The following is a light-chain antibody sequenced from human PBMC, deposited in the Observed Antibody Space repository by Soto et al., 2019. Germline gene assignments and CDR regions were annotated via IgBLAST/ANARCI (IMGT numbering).Light chain of an antibody. J-gene: IGKJ4*01. Sequence: DIQMTQSPSTLSASVGDRVTITCRASQSIDSWLAWYQQKPGKAPKLLIYKTSNLESGVPSRFSGSGSGTEFSLTISSLQPDDFATYYCQQYKSFSLTFGGGTK. CDR2: KTS. V-gene: IGKV1-5*03. CDR1: QSIDSW. CDR3: QQYKSFSLT.